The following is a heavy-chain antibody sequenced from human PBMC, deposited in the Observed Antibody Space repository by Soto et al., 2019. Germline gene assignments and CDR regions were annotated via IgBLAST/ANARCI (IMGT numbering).Heavy chain of an antibody. CDR2: ISAYNGNT. CDR3: ARDRYDILTGPNYYGMDV. V-gene: IGHV1-18*01. D-gene: IGHD3-9*01. Sequence: SVRVSCKASGYTFTSYGISWVRQAPGQGLEWMGWISAYNGNTNYAQKLQGRVTMTTDTSTSTAYMELRSLRSDDTAVYYCARDRYDILTGPNYYGMDVWGQETTVTVS. J-gene: IGHJ6*02. CDR1: GYTFTSYG.